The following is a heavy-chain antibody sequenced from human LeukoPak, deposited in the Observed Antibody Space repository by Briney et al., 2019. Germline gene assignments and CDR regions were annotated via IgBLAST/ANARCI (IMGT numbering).Heavy chain of an antibody. J-gene: IGHJ5*02. Sequence: PGGSLRLSCAASGFTFSSYSMNWVRQAPGKGPEWVSSISSSSSYIYYADSVKGRFTISRDNAKNSLYLQMNSLGAEDTAVYYCAGPSRTIANWFDPWGQGTLVTVSS. CDR2: ISSSSSYI. CDR1: GFTFSSYS. V-gene: IGHV3-21*01. CDR3: AGPSRTIANWFDP. D-gene: IGHD3-10*01.